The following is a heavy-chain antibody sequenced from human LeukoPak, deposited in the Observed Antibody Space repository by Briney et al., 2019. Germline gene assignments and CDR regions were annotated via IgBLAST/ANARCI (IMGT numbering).Heavy chain of an antibody. Sequence: ASVKVSCKASDDTSSNYGISWVRQAPGQGLEWMGWISTYNGNTHYAQKFQGRVTMTTDTPTNIAYLELRDLRSDDTAVYYCARTQWLEDAFDFWGQGTVVTVSS. J-gene: IGHJ3*01. CDR2: ISTYNGNT. V-gene: IGHV1-18*01. CDR1: DDTSSNYG. D-gene: IGHD6-19*01. CDR3: ARTQWLEDAFDF.